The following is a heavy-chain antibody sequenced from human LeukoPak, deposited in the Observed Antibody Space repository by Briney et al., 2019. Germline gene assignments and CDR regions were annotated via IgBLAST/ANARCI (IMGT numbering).Heavy chain of an antibody. V-gene: IGHV5-51*01. CDR2: IYPGDPDT. CDR1: GYSFSTYW. J-gene: IGHJ4*02. D-gene: IGHD2-2*03. CDR3: ARQAPFVGYCSSTSCFFPDY. Sequence: GESLKISCKGSGYSFSTYWIGWVRQMPGKGLEWMGIIYPGDPDTRYSPSFQGQVTISADKSISTAYLQWSSLKASDTAMYYYARQAPFVGYCSSTSCFFPDYWGQGTLVTVSS.